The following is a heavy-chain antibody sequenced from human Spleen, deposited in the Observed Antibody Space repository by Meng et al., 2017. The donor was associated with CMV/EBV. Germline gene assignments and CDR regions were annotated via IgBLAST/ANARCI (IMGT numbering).Heavy chain of an antibody. V-gene: IGHV4-31*03. Sequence: CTGSGGSFSSGMNYWGWIRQHPGKGPEWIAYMYNSGSTYYSPSLKSRVTMSIDRSKNQFSLKLTSVTAADTGVYYCARVKFRDFLVDSWGHGTLVTVSS. CDR1: GGSFSSGMNY. CDR3: ARVKFRDFLVDS. D-gene: IGHD3-3*01. J-gene: IGHJ5*01. CDR2: MYNSGST.